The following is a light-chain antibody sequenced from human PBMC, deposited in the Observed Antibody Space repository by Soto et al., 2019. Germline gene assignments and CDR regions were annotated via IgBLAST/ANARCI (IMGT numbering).Light chain of an antibody. CDR1: QSVSSD. CDR3: QQYDNWPWT. CDR2: GAS. V-gene: IGKV3D-15*01. J-gene: IGKJ1*01. Sequence: EIVMTQSAATVTVSPWEIATLSCMASQSVSSDLAWYQQKPGQAPRLLIYGASPRATGIPATFSGSGSGTEFTLTISSLQSEDFAVYYCQQYDNWPWTFGQGTKVDIK.